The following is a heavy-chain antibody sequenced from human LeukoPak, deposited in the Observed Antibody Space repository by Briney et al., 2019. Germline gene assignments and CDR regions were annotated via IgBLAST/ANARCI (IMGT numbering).Heavy chain of an antibody. CDR3: ARDGIDY. V-gene: IGHV3-7*05. CDR1: GFTFRTYW. Sequence: GGSLRLSCVASGFTFRTYWMRWVRQAPGKGQEWVANIKADGSDKYYVDSVKGRFTISRDDAKNSVYLQMSSLRVEDTAVYYCARDGIDYWGQGTLVTVSS. CDR2: IKADGSDK. J-gene: IGHJ4*02.